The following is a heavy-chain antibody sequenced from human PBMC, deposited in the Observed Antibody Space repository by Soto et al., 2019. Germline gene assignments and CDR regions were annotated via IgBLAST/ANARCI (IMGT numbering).Heavy chain of an antibody. D-gene: IGHD3-22*01. J-gene: IGHJ4*02. CDR3: ASRGSSGPF. V-gene: IGHV4-4*02. CDR1: GGSITNTDW. Sequence: QVQLQESGPGLVKPSGTLSLTCAVSGGSITNTDWWTWVRQPPGMGLEWVGDISLSGNTNYNPSLEGRAAISLDNSRNQFSLILNSVTAADTAVYYCASRGSSGPFWGQGTLVTVSS. CDR2: ISLSGNT.